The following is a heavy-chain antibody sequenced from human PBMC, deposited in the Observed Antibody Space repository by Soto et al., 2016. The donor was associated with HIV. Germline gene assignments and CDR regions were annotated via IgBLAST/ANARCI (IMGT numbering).Heavy chain of an antibody. CDR1: GFTFSSYA. J-gene: IGHJ6*02. D-gene: IGHD5-12*01. Sequence: VQLVESGGGVVQPGRSLRLSCAASGFTFSSYAMHWVRQAPGKGLEWVAVISYDGSNKYYADSVKGRFTISRDNSKNTLYLQMNSLRAEDTAVYYCARDEKWLRKYYYYGMDVWGQGTTVTVSS. V-gene: IGHV3-30*04. CDR3: ARDEKWLRKYYYYGMDV. CDR2: ISYDGSNK.